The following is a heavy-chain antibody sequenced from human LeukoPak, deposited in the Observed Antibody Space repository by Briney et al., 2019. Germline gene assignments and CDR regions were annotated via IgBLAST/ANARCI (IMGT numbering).Heavy chain of an antibody. CDR3: TREKRYFDWFQADY. V-gene: IGHV3-49*03. J-gene: IGHJ4*02. Sequence: PGGSLRLSCTASGFTFSDYSMSWFRQAPGKGLEWVGFIRNKAYDGTAEYAASVKGRFTISRDDSKTIAYLQMNSLKTEDTAVYYCTREKRYFDWFQADYWGQGTLVTVSS. CDR2: IRNKAYDGTA. CDR1: GFTFSDYS. D-gene: IGHD3-9*01.